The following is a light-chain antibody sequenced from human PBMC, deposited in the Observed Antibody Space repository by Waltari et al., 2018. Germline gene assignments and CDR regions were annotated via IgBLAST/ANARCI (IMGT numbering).Light chain of an antibody. J-gene: IGKJ2*01. CDR3: QQYINYYT. Sequence: EIVMTQSPATLSVSPGEGATLSCRASQSVGGSLAWYQQKPGQAPRLLIDGASTRATGIPARFSGSGSGTEFTLTISSLQSEDFAVYYCQQYINYYTFGQGTKLEIK. CDR1: QSVGGS. V-gene: IGKV3-15*01. CDR2: GAS.